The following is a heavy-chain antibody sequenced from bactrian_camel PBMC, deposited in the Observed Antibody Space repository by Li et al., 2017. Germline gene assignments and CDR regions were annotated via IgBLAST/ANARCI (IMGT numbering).Heavy chain of an antibody. CDR3: AADWVLTRCHGDYPGVRSGY. CDR2: LQTTGRNT. J-gene: IGHJ4*01. Sequence: VQLVESGGGSVLAGGSLRLSCAASGLTKTTRCMGWFRQAPGKEREGVAVLQTTGRNTAYADSVKGRFTISKDNGKNTLYLQMNSLKPEDTGMYYCAADWVLTRCHGDYPGVRSGYWGHGTQVTV. CDR1: GLTKTTRC. D-gene: IGHD5*01. V-gene: IGHV3S1*01.